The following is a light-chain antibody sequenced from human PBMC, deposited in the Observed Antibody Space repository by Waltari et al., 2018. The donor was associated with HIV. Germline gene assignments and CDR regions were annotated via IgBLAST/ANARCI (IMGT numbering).Light chain of an antibody. J-gene: IGLJ3*02. V-gene: IGLV1-47*01. Sequence: QSVLTQPPSASGTPGQRVTISCSGSSSNIGRNYGSWYQQLTGTAPNLLIYRNTQRPSGVPDRCAGSMSGTSASLAISGLRSEDEADYYCAAWDDSLSGLLFGGGTQVTVL. CDR2: RNT. CDR3: AAWDDSLSGLL. CDR1: SSNIGRNY.